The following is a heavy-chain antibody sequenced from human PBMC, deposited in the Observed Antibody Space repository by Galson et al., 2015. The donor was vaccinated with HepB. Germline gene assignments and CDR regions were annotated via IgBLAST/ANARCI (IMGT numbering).Heavy chain of an antibody. D-gene: IGHD2-2*01. Sequence: SLRLSCAASAFSTYAITWVRQAPGKGLEWVSSISASNSKFYSDSAKGRFTISRDKSTVSLQMDSLRVEDTAVYYCARSSGSSLGNWYDPWGQGTPVTVSS. V-gene: IGHV3-23*01. CDR2: ISASNSK. CDR1: AFSTYA. CDR3: ARSSGSSLGNWYDP. J-gene: IGHJ5*02.